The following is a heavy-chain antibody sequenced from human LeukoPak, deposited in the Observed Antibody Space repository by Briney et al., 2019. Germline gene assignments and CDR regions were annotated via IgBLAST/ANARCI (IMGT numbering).Heavy chain of an antibody. D-gene: IGHD1-26*01. CDR3: ARGIVDMATSFGY. CDR2: IYTSGST. CDR1: GGSISGGSYY. J-gene: IGHJ4*02. Sequence: SETLSLTCTVSGGSISGGSYYWSWIRQPAGKGLEWIGRIYTSGSTNYNPSLRSRVTIPVDTSKNQFSLKLTSVTAADTAVYYCARGIVDMATSFGYWGQGTLVTVSS. V-gene: IGHV4-61*02.